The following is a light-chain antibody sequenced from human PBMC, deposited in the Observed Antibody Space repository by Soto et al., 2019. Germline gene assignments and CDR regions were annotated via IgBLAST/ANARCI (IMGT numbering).Light chain of an antibody. Sequence: EIVLTQSPGTLSLSPGERATLSCRASQTIASRYLAWYQHQPGQAPRLLIYRTFARAPGIPDRFSGGGSGTDVTLTISRLEREDFAVYYCQQYDTSPPTVGQGTRLDIK. J-gene: IGKJ5*01. CDR3: QQYDTSPPT. CDR2: RTF. V-gene: IGKV3-20*01. CDR1: QTIASRY.